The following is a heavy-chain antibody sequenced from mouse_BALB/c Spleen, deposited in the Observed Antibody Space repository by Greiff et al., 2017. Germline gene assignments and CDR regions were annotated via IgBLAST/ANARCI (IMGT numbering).Heavy chain of an antibody. CDR3: ARRDPDYAMDY. CDR1: GFTFSSYT. V-gene: IGHV5-12-2*01. J-gene: IGHJ4*01. Sequence: EVQLVESGGGLVQPGGSLKLSCAASGFTFSSYTMSWVRQTPEKRLEWVAYISNGGGSTYYPDTVKGRFTISRDNAKNTLYLQMSSLRSEDTAMYYCARRDPDYAMDYWGQGTSVTVSS. CDR2: ISNGGGST.